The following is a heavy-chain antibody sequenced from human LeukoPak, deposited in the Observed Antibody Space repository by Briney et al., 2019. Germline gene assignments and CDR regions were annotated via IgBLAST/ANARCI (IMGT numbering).Heavy chain of an antibody. CDR1: GFTFSSYA. CDR3: AKKGYSNGWRDSYYFDC. J-gene: IGHJ4*02. V-gene: IGHV3-30*04. CDR2: ISYDGSNK. D-gene: IGHD6-19*01. Sequence: PGGSLRLSCAASGFTFSSYAMHWVRRASSKGLEWVAAISYDGSNKYYADSVKGRFTISRDNSKLYLQMNSLRAEDTAVYYCAKKGYSNGWRDSYYFDCWGQGTLVTVSS.